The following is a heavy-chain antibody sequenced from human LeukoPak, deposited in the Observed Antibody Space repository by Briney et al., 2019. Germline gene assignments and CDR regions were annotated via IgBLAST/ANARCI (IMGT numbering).Heavy chain of an antibody. J-gene: IGHJ4*02. CDR3: VNFDFWSDSGSDF. V-gene: IGHV3-30*04. Sequence: PGRSLRLSCEASGFSFSNNAMNWVRQAPGKGLEWVAMISYDARKIYYADSAKGRFTISRDNSKNTVYLQMTSLRLEDTAIYYCVNFDFWSDSGSDFWGQGTLVTVSS. D-gene: IGHD3-3*01. CDR1: GFSFSNNA. CDR2: ISYDARKI.